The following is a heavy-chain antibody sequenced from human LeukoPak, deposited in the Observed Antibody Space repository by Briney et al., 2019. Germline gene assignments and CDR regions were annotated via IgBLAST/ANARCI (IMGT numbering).Heavy chain of an antibody. V-gene: IGHV3-23*01. CDR2: ISGSGGST. J-gene: IGHJ4*02. Sequence: GGTLRLSCAASGFTFSSYGMIWVRQAPGKGLEWVSGISGSGGSTYLADSVKGRFTISRDNSKNTLYLQMNSLRADDTAVYYCAKDRPTVYSSSWLHFLDSWGQGTLVTVSS. CDR3: AKDRPTVYSSSWLHFLDS. CDR1: GFTFSSYG. D-gene: IGHD6-13*01.